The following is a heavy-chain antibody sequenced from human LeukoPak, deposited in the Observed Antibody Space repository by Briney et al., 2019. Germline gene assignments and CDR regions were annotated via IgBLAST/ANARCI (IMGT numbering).Heavy chain of an antibody. CDR3: TRDRYGSGYSGYDLVTGFDY. Sequence: GGSLRLSCTASGFTFGDYAMSWFRQAPGKGLEWVGFIRSKAYGGTTEYAASVKGRFTISRDDSKSIAYLQMNSLKTEDTAVYYCTRDRYGSGYSGYDLVTGFDYWGQGTLVTVSS. V-gene: IGHV3-49*03. CDR2: IRSKAYGGTT. CDR1: GFTFGDYA. J-gene: IGHJ4*02. D-gene: IGHD5-12*01.